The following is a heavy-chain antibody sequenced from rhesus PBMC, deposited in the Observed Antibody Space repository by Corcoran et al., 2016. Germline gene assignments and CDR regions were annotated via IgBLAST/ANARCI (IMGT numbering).Heavy chain of an antibody. V-gene: IGHV4-73*01. J-gene: IGHJ4*01. CDR3: AVDADIAAAELYFDY. CDR1: GGSISGYYY. CDR2: IYGNSAST. Sequence: QVQLQQWGEGLVKPSETLSLTCAVYGGSISGYYYWSWIRQSPGKGLEWIGYIYGNSASTNTNPYLKNRVTISKDTSKNQFSLKLSTVTAADTAVYYCAVDADIAAAELYFDYWGQGVLVTVSS. D-gene: IGHD6-25*01.